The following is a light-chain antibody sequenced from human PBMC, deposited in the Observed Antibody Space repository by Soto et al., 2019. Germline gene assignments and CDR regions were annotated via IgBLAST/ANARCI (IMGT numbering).Light chain of an antibody. J-gene: IGLJ1*01. CDR1: SSDVGGYNY. Sequence: QSVLTQPASVSGSPGQSITISCTGTSSDVGGYNYVSWYQQHPGKAPKLMIYDVSYRPSGVSNRFSGSKSDTTASLTISGLQAEDEADYYCSSYTSSSTPYVFGTGTKVTVL. CDR2: DVS. V-gene: IGLV2-14*01. CDR3: SSYTSSSTPYV.